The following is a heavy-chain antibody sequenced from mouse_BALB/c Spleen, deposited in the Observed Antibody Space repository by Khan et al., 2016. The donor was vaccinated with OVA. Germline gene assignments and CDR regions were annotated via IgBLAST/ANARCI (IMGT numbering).Heavy chain of an antibody. CDR1: GYSITSDYA. CDR3: ARWFAY. V-gene: IGHV3-2*02. CDR2: INYSGGT. J-gene: IGHJ3*01. Sequence: EVQLVESGPGLVKSSQSLSLTCTVIGYSITSDYAWNWIRQFPGNKLEWMGYINYSGGTSYLPSLKSRISITRDTSKNQFFLQLNSVTTEDSATYYCARWFAYWGQGTLVTVS.